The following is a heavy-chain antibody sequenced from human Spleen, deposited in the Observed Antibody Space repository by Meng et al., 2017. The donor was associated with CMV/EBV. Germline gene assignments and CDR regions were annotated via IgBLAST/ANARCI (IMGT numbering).Heavy chain of an antibody. Sequence: QMHLKRGGRGLLTPPRTLSLTCADYGWSFSGYYWSWIRQPPGKGLGWIGEINHSGSTNYNPSLKSRVTISVDTSKNQFSLKLSAVTAADTAVYYCARGQEQQGFDYWGQGTLVTVSS. J-gene: IGHJ4*02. CDR1: GWSFSGYY. D-gene: IGHD1-26*01. CDR2: INHSGST. V-gene: IGHV4-34*01. CDR3: ARGQEQQGFDY.